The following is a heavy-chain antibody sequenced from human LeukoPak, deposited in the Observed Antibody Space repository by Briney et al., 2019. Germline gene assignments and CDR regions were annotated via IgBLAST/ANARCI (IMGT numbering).Heavy chain of an antibody. CDR1: GFTFSSYW. Sequence: GGSLKLSCAASGFTFSSYWMHWVRQTPGKGLMWVARIKSDGSTIYADSVQGRFTISRDNAKNTVYLQMNSLRVDDTAIYYCTRAITYFYGSVTYDWFDSWGQGTRVTVSS. J-gene: IGHJ5*01. CDR3: TRAITYFYGSVTYDWFDS. D-gene: IGHD3-10*01. V-gene: IGHV3-74*01. CDR2: IKSDGST.